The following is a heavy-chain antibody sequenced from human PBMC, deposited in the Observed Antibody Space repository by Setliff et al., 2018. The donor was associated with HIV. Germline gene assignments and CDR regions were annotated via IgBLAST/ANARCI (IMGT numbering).Heavy chain of an antibody. D-gene: IGHD3-3*01. CDR2: INPSGGHT. CDR3: ARDSSFVAAYNYWSGFSYFDF. Sequence: ASVKVSCKTSGFTFSTYFIHWVRQAPGQGLEWMGTINPSGGHTSYAQKFQGRATMTRDTSTSTVYMELSSLRSEDTAVYYCARDSSFVAAYNYWSGFSYFDFWGQGTLVTVSS. V-gene: IGHV1-46*01. J-gene: IGHJ4*02. CDR1: GFTFSTYF.